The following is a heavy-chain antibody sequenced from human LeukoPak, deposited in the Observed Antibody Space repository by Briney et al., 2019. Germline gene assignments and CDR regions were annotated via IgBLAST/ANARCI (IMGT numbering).Heavy chain of an antibody. CDR1: GFTFSSYA. Sequence: GGSLRLSCAASGFTFSSYAMSWVRQAPGKGLEWVAVISGSGGTTYYADSVKGRFTISRDNSKNTLYLQMNSLRAEDTAVYYCARGRGYIYGYDYWGQGTLVTVSS. D-gene: IGHD5-18*01. CDR2: ISGSGGTT. CDR3: ARGRGYIYGYDY. V-gene: IGHV3-23*01. J-gene: IGHJ4*02.